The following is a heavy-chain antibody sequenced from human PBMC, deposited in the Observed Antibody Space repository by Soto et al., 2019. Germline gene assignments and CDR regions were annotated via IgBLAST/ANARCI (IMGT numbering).Heavy chain of an antibody. CDR1: GYRITNNG. CDR3: GKDIRSGSIDY. V-gene: IGHV3-33*06. D-gene: IGHD1-1*01. J-gene: IGHJ4*02. Sequence: GGSLRLSCAASGYRITNNGMHWVRQAPGKGLEWVALIWAHGTEQYYADSVKGRFTVSRDTSTNTVYLLMNSLRAEDTATYYCGKDIRSGSIDYWGQGTLVTVSS. CDR2: IWAHGTEQ.